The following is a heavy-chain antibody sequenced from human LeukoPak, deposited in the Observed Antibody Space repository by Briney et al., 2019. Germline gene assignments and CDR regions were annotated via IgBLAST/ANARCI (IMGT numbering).Heavy chain of an antibody. CDR3: ARDPSNSLGRKVYFYY. CDR1: GYSFTRYA. Sequence: GAWVKVSCKTSGYSFTRYAFTWMRQPPARGLEWMGWISTYDHTTKYPQKVQGRVTMTAETSTTKAYMELRGLTSDDTAVYFCARDPSNSLGRKVYFYYWGQGTPITVSS. D-gene: IGHD1-14*01. J-gene: IGHJ4*02. CDR2: ISTYDHTT. V-gene: IGHV1-18*01.